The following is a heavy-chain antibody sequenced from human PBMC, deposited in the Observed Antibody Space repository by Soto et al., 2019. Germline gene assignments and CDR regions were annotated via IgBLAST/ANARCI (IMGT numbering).Heavy chain of an antibody. J-gene: IGHJ6*02. D-gene: IGHD5-12*01. CDR1: GYTFTSYY. CDR3: ARDKVERATIHCGMDV. V-gene: IGHV1-46*03. Sequence: ASVKVSCKASGYTFTSYYMHWVRQAPGQGLEWMGIINPSGGSTSYAQKFQGRVTMTRDTSTSTVYMELSSLRSEDTAVYYCARDKVERATIHCGMDVWGQGTTVTVSS. CDR2: INPSGGST.